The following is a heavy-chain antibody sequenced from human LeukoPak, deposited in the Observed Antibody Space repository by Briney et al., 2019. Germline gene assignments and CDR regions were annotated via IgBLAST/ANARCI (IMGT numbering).Heavy chain of an antibody. CDR2: MNPNSGNT. V-gene: IGHV1-8*01. J-gene: IGHJ6*02. CDR1: GYTFTSYD. Sequence: ASVKVSCKASGYTFTSYDINWVRQATGQGLEWMGWMNPNSGNTGYAQKFQGTVTMTTDTSTSTAYMELRSLRSDDTAVYYCARESKRDFDFWSGYSWTYSGLDVWGQGTTVTVSS. CDR3: ARESKRDFDFWSGYSWTYSGLDV. D-gene: IGHD3-3*01.